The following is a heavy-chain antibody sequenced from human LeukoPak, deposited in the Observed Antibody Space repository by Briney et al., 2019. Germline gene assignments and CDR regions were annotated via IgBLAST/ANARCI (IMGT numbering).Heavy chain of an antibody. D-gene: IGHD6-19*01. CDR3: ARDRIQSLALDT. V-gene: IGHV3-48*02. CDR2: ISRSSKTI. J-gene: IGHJ5*02. Sequence: GGSLRLSWEASGFTFRYHRMKLGRQAPGKGLEWVAYISRSSKTIYYADSVKGRFTISRDNDKNSLFLQMNSLRDDDTAIYYCARDRIQSLALDTWGQGTMVTVSS. CDR1: GFTFRYHR.